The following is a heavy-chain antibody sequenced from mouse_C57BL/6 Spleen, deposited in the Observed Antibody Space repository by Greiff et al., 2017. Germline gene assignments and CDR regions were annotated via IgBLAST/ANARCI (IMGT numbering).Heavy chain of an antibody. J-gene: IGHJ2*01. Sequence: QVQLKQPGAELVKPGASVKLSCKASGYTFTSYWMHWVKQRPGRGLEGIGRIDPNSGGTKYNEKFKSKATLTVDKHSSTAYMQLSSLTSEDSAVVYCAVITTVVVPYLDYWGQGTTLTVSS. D-gene: IGHD1-1*01. CDR3: AVITTVVVPYLDY. CDR2: IDPNSGGT. V-gene: IGHV1-72*01. CDR1: GYTFTSYW.